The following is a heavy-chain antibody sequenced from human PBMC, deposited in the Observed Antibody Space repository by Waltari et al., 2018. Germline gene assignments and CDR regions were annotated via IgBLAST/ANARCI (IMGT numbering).Heavy chain of an antibody. CDR1: GFTFSSYA. J-gene: IGHJ6*02. CDR2: ISGSGGST. CDR3: AKDVGVGYSSSWYWDYYYYGMDV. D-gene: IGHD6-13*01. Sequence: EVQLLESGGGLVQPGGSLRLSCAASGFTFSSYAMSWVRQAPGKGLEWVSAISGSGGSTYYADSVKGRFTISRDNSKNTLYLQMNSLRAEDTAVYYCAKDVGVGYSSSWYWDYYYYGMDVWGQGTTVTVSS. V-gene: IGHV3-23*01.